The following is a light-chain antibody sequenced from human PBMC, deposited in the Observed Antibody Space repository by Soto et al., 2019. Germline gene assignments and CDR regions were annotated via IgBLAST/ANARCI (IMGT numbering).Light chain of an antibody. Sequence: QAVVTQEPSLTVSPGGTVTLTCASNTGAVTSGNYASWFQQKPGQAPRPLIYTTDNRHSWTPARFSGSLLGGRAALTLSDVQADDEAEYYCLLYYGGAHLVFGGGTKLTVL. CDR1: TGAVTSGNY. CDR3: LLYYGGAHLV. V-gene: IGLV7-43*01. J-gene: IGLJ2*01. CDR2: TTD.